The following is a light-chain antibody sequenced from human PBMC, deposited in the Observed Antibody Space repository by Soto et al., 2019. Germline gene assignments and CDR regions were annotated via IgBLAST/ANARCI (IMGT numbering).Light chain of an antibody. CDR2: KVS. CDR1: PRLVHSDGIAY. Sequence: DGVMTQSPLSLPVTRGQPASVSCRPTPRLVHSDGIAYFSWFQQRPGRSPRRLIYKVSNRDSGVPDRFSGSGSGTDFALKISRVEAEDVGVYYCMQGTHWPITFGQGTRLEIK. V-gene: IGKV2-30*02. CDR3: MQGTHWPIT. J-gene: IGKJ5*01.